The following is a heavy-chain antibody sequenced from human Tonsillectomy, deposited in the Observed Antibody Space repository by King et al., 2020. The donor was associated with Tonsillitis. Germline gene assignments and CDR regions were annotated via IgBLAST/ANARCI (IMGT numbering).Heavy chain of an antibody. J-gene: IGHJ4*02. CDR3: TRELEADYYDSGTSPHFDY. D-gene: IGHD3-10*01. CDR2: IRSTVYGGTT. V-gene: IGHV3-49*03. CDR1: GFAFGDYA. Sequence: EVQLVESGGGLVQPGRSLRLSCTASGFAFGDYAMNWFSQAPGKGLEWVGFIRSTVYGGTTDYAASVKGRFTISRDDSKTIAYLQMNSLKTEDTAVYYCTRELEADYYDSGTSPHFDYWGQGTLVTVSS.